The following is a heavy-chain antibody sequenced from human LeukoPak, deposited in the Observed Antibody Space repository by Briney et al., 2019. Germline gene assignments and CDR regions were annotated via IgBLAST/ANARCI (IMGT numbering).Heavy chain of an antibody. V-gene: IGHV3-48*01. CDR2: ISSSSSTI. J-gene: IGHJ4*02. D-gene: IGHD2-15*01. Sequence: GGSLRLSCAASGFTFSSYEMNWVRQAPGKGLEWVSYISSSSSTIYYADSVKGRFTISRDNAKNSLYLQMNSLRAEDTAVYYCARGPGVDIDYWGQGTLVTVSS. CDR3: ARGPGVDIDY. CDR1: GFTFSSYE.